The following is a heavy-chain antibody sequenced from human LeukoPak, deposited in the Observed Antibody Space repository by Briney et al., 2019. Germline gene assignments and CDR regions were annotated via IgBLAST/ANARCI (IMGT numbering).Heavy chain of an antibody. V-gene: IGHV3-48*03. J-gene: IGHJ4*02. Sequence: GGSLRLSCGVSGFTFSNYEMNWVRQVPGKGLEWVAYISTSSRTTYYADSVKGRFTISRDNAENSLYLQMNSLRAEDTAVYYCARTRSSSSDFDYWGQGTLVSVSS. CDR3: ARTRSSSSDFDY. CDR2: ISTSSRTT. CDR1: GFTFSNYE. D-gene: IGHD6-6*01.